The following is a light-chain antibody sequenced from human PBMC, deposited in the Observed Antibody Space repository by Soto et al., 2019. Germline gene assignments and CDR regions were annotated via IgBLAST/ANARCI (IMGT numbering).Light chain of an antibody. CDR2: EAS. Sequence: DIQMTQSPSTLSTSVGDRVAITCRASQTISNWLAWYQQRPGKAPKLLIYEASTLETGVPPRFSGSASGTEFTLTISSLQPDDYATYYCQQYNGTFGQGTKVEI. V-gene: IGKV1-5*03. J-gene: IGKJ1*01. CDR3: QQYNGT. CDR1: QTISNW.